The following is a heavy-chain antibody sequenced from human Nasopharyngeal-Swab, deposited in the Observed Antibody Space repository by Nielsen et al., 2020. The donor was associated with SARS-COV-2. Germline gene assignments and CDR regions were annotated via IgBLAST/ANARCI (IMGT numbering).Heavy chain of an antibody. J-gene: IGHJ4*02. D-gene: IGHD5-12*01. CDR2: ISSSSSTI. Sequence: GESLKISCAASGFTFSSYAMSWVRQAPGKGLEWVSYISSSSSTIYYADSVKGRFTISRDNAKNSLYLQMNSLRDEDTAVYYCARIPRGYSGYGFGGREYYFDYWGQGTLVTVSS. CDR3: ARIPRGYSGYGFGGREYYFDY. CDR1: GFTFSSYA. V-gene: IGHV3-48*02.